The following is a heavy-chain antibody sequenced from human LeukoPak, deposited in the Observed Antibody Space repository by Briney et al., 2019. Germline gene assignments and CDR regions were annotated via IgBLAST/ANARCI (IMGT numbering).Heavy chain of an antibody. CDR2: IYYSGTT. V-gene: IGHV4-59*01. CDR3: ARHYGP. Sequence: PSETLSLTCTVSSGSISTYYWSWIRQPPGKGLEWIGYIYYSGTTNYNPSLKSRVTISVDTSKNQFPLKLNSVTAADTAVYYCARHYGPWGQGTLVTVSS. D-gene: IGHD3-16*01. CDR1: SGSISTYY. J-gene: IGHJ5*02.